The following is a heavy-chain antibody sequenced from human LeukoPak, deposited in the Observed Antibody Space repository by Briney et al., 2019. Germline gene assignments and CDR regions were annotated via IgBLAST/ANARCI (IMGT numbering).Heavy chain of an antibody. D-gene: IGHD6-13*01. CDR2: IYTSGST. J-gene: IGHJ5*02. Sequence: SETLSLTCTVSGGSISSYYWSWIRQPAGKGLEWIGRIYTSGSTNYNPSLKSRVTMSVDTSKNQFSLKLSSVTAADTAVYYCARDAGGSWYEGNWFDPWGQGTLVTVSS. V-gene: IGHV4-4*07. CDR1: GGSISSYY. CDR3: ARDAGGSWYEGNWFDP.